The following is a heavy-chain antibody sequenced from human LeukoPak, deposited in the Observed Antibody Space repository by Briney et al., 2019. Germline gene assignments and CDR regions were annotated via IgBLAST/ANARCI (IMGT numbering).Heavy chain of an antibody. CDR1: GFMFSSNW. V-gene: IGHV3-7*03. CDR2: IKEDGTET. Sequence: GGSLRLSCAASGFMFSSNWMSWVRLAPGKGLEWVANIKEDGTETYYVDSVKGRFTISRDNAKNSLYLLMNSLRVEDTAVYYCAKEGRSLQTYWGQGALVTVSS. J-gene: IGHJ4*02. D-gene: IGHD5-24*01. CDR3: AKEGRSLQTY.